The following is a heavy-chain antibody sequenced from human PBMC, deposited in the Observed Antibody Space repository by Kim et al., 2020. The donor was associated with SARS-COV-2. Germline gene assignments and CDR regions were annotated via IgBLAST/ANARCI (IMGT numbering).Heavy chain of an antibody. Sequence: GFTFSIYAMNWVRQAPGKGLEWLSYISAGGTTIYYADSAKGRFTISRDDAKNLVFLQMNSLRAEDTALYYCAREDTYSSAWDPDYWGQGTLAT. D-gene: IGHD6-19*01. V-gene: IGHV3-48*03. CDR2: ISAGGTTI. CDR1: GFTFSIYA. J-gene: IGHJ4*02. CDR3: AREDTYSSAWDPDY.